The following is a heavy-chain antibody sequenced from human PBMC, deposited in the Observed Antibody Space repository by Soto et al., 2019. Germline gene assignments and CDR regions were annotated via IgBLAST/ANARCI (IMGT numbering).Heavy chain of an antibody. D-gene: IGHD2-2*02. Sequence: QVQLVQSGAEVKKPGSSVKVSCKASGGTFSSYAISWVRQAPGQGLEWMGGIIPIFGTANYAQKFQGRVTSPADESTSIGYMELSRLRSEDTAVYYCARWGGYCSSTSCYTGDYYYYGMDVWGQGTTVTVSS. CDR1: GGTFSSYA. CDR3: ARWGGYCSSTSCYTGDYYYYGMDV. J-gene: IGHJ6*02. V-gene: IGHV1-69*01. CDR2: IIPIFGTA.